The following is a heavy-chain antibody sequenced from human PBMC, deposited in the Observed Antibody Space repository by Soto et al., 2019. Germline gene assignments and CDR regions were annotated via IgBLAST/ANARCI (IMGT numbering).Heavy chain of an antibody. CDR2: IKSRALGGTT. CDR1: GFPFSNAW. V-gene: IGHV3-15*07. CDR3: TTDSYSTMVEVRFAY. D-gene: IGHD3-10*01. J-gene: IGHJ4*01. Sequence: PGGSLRLSCAGSGFPFSNAWINWVRHVPGKGLEWVGRIKSRALGGTTDFAAPVRGRFATTRDDSRNVAYMQMNSLYTEDIAVYYCTTDSYSTMVEVRFAYWGHGTLVTVSS.